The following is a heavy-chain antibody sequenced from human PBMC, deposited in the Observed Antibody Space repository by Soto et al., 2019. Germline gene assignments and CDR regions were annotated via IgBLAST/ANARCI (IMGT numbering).Heavy chain of an antibody. CDR3: AAMEVDTAMVGYYFDY. D-gene: IGHD5-18*01. J-gene: IGHJ4*02. Sequence: SVKVSCKASGFTFTSSAVQWVRQARGQRLEWIGWIVVGSGNTNYAQKFQERVTITRDMSTSTAYMELSSLRSEDTAVYYCAAMEVDTAMVGYYFDYWGQGTLVTVSS. CDR2: IVVGSGNT. V-gene: IGHV1-58*01. CDR1: GFTFTSSA.